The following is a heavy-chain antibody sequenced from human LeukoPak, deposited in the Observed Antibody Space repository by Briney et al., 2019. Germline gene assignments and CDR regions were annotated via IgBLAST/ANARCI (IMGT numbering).Heavy chain of an antibody. J-gene: IGHJ5*02. V-gene: IGHV1-2*06. Sequence: ASVTVSCKASGYTFTGYYMHWVRQAPGQGLEWMGRINPNSGGTNYAQKFQGRVTMTRDTSISTAYMELSRLRSDDTAVYYCARGSSGWYEFWFDPWGQGTLVTVSS. CDR3: ARGSSGWYEFWFDP. CDR1: GYTFTGYY. CDR2: INPNSGGT. D-gene: IGHD6-19*01.